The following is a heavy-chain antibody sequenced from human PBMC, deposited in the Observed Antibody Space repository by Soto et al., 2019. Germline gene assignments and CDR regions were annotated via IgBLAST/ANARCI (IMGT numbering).Heavy chain of an antibody. J-gene: IGHJ6*02. Sequence: GGSLRLSYAASGFTFSTYGMHWVRQAPGKGLEWVAAISYDGSNEYDAVSVKRRFTISRDNSKNTLYLQMNSLRAEDMALYYCARGAYCGSASCDRYGMDVWGQGTTVTVSS. CDR3: ARGAYCGSASCDRYGMDV. CDR2: ISYDGSNE. V-gene: IGHV3-30-3*01. CDR1: GFTFSTYG. D-gene: IGHD2-2*01.